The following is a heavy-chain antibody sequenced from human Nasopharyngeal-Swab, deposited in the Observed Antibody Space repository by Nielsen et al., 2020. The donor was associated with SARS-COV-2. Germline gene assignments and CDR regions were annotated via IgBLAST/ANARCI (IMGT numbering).Heavy chain of an antibody. V-gene: IGHV1-8*01. CDR3: ARDPTYYYESSGPSGYYYMDV. Sequence: WVRQAPGQGLEWMGWMNPNSGNTGYAQKFQGRVTMTRNTSISTAYMELSSLRSEDTAVYYCARDPTYYYESSGPSGYYYMDVWGKGTTVTVSS. D-gene: IGHD3-22*01. J-gene: IGHJ6*03. CDR2: MNPNSGNT.